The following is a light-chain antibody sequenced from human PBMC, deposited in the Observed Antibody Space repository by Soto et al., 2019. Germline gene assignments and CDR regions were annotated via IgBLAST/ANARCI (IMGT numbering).Light chain of an antibody. CDR1: QSVSSSY. V-gene: IGKV3-20*01. J-gene: IGKJ5*01. CDR3: QQYGSSPSP. Sequence: EIVLTQSPGTLSLSPWEGATLSCRASQSVSSSYLAWYQQSPGQAPRLLIYGASTRATDIPDRFSGSGSGTDFTLTIGRLEPEDFAVYYCQQYGSSPSPFGQGTRLEIK. CDR2: GAS.